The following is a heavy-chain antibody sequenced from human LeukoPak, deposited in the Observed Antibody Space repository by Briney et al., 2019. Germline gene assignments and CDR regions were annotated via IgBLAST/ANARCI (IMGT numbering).Heavy chain of an antibody. CDR2: ISYDGSNK. Sequence: PGGSLRLSCAASGFTFSSYGMHWVRQALGKGLEWVAVISYDGSNKYYADSVKGRFTISRDNARNSLYLQMNSLRDEDTAVYYCARRDYGSGSFFGIDYWGQGTLVTVSS. J-gene: IGHJ4*02. D-gene: IGHD3-10*01. V-gene: IGHV3-30*03. CDR1: GFTFSSYG. CDR3: ARRDYGSGSFFGIDY.